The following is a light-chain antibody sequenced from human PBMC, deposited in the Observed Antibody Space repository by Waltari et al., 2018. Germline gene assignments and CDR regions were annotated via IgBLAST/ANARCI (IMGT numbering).Light chain of an antibody. J-gene: IGLJ3*02. V-gene: IGLV4-69*01. CDR3: QTGGHGTWV. CDR2: VNSDGSH. CDR1: SGYSSTV. Sequence: LVLTHSPSASASLGASVQLPCTLSSGYSSTVIAWLQQQPGKGPRYLMKVNSDGSHRKGDDIPDRFSASKSGTECQLTISSLQSEDEADYFCQTGGHGTWVFGGGTKLTVL.